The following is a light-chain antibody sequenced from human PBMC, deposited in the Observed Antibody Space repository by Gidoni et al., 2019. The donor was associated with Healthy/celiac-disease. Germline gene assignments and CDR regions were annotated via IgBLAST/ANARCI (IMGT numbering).Light chain of an antibody. CDR3: QQYGSSPWT. CDR1: QSVSSSY. J-gene: IGKJ1*01. V-gene: IGKV3-20*01. CDR2: GAS. Sequence: ESVLTQSPGTLSLSPGERATLSCRASQSVSSSYLAWYQQKPGQAPRLLIYGASSRATGIPDRFSGSWSGTDFTLTISRLEPEDFAVYYCQQYGSSPWTFGQGTKVEIK.